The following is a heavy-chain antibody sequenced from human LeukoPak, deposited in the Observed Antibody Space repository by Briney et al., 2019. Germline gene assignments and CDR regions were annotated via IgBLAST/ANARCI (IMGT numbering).Heavy chain of an antibody. CDR3: ARVYGSGSYYPHFDY. CDR1: GFTFSSYS. CDR2: ISSSSSTI. Sequence: GGSLRLSCAASGFTFSSYSMNWVRQAPGKGLEWVSYISSSSSTIYYADSVKGRFTISRDNAKNSLYLQMNSLRAEDTAVYYCARVYGSGSYYPHFDYGGQGTLVTVSS. J-gene: IGHJ4*02. V-gene: IGHV3-48*01. D-gene: IGHD3-10*01.